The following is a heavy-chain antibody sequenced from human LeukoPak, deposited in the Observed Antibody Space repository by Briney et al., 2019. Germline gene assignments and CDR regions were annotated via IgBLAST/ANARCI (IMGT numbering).Heavy chain of an antibody. J-gene: IGHJ4*02. V-gene: IGHV3-23*01. CDR2: MSSSDDGR. CDR3: AKAPVTSCRGAFCYPFDY. Sequence: GGSLRLSCAASGFTVSSNYMSWVRQAPGKGLEWVSAMSSSDDGRYYAASVRGRFTISRDTSRSTLYLQMNSLRAEDAAVYYCAKAPVTSCRGAFCYPFDYWGQGTLVTVSS. CDR1: GFTVSSNY. D-gene: IGHD2-15*01.